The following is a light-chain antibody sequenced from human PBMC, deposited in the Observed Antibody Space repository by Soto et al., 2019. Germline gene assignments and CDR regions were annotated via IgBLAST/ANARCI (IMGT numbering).Light chain of an antibody. CDR1: QSVSSN. CDR2: GAS. Sequence: EIVMTQSPATLSVSPGERANLSCRASQSVSSNLAWYQQKPGQAPRLRIYGASTRATGIPARFSGSGSGTEFTLTISSLQSEDFAVYYCQQYNNWPRTFGQGNKVEIK. V-gene: IGKV3-15*01. CDR3: QQYNNWPRT. J-gene: IGKJ1*01.